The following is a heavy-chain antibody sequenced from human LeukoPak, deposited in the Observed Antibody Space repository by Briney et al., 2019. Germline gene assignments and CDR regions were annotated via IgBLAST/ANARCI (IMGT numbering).Heavy chain of an antibody. CDR2: IYYNGST. Sequence: PSETLSLTCTASGFSISSYYWSWIRQPPGKGLEWIGNIYYNGSTKYKPYVKSGVTILVDTSKNQLSLKLRYVTAVDTAVYYWARDRDYYDSSGEDAFDIWGQGTMVTVSS. CDR3: ARDRDYYDSSGEDAFDI. CDR1: GFSISSYY. D-gene: IGHD3-22*01. V-gene: IGHV4-59*01. J-gene: IGHJ3*02.